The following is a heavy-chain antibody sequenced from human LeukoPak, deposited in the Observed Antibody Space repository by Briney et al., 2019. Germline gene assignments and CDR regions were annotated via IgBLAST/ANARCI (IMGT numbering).Heavy chain of an antibody. CDR3: AKESSGGWYFDY. V-gene: IGHV3-23*01. D-gene: IGHD6-19*01. J-gene: IGHJ4*02. CDR2: ISGSGGST. Sequence: PGGSLRLSCAASGFTFSSYAMSWVRQAPGKGLEWVSAISGSGGSTYYADSVKGRFTISRDNSKNSLYLQMSSLRAEDTAVYYCAKESSGGWYFDYWGQGTLVTVSS. CDR1: GFTFSSYA.